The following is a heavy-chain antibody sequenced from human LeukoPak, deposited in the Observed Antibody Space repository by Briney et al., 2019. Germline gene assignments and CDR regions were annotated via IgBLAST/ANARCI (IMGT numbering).Heavy chain of an antibody. J-gene: IGHJ6*03. D-gene: IGHD3-16*01. V-gene: IGHV3-30-3*01. CDR3: ARGLGGIGLGTPYFYYMDV. CDR2: ISYDGSNK. CDR1: GFTFSSYA. Sequence: PGGSLRLSCAASGFTFSSYAMHWVRQAPGKGLEWVAVISYDGSNKYYADSVKGRFTISRDNSKNTLYLQMNSLRAEDTAVYYLARGLGGIGLGTPYFYYMDVLGKGTSVTVSS.